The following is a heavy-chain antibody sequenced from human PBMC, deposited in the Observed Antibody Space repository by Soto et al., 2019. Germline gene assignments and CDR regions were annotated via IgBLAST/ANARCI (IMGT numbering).Heavy chain of an antibody. Sequence: QVQLQESGPGLVKPSQTLSLTCTVSGGSISSGGYYWSWIRQHPGKGLEWIGYIYYSGSTYYNPSPTSRVTISVDTSKNQFSLKLSSVTAADTAVYSCARGLLWEYYFDYWGQGTLVTVSS. CDR3: ARGLLWEYYFDY. D-gene: IGHD3-10*01. CDR2: IYYSGST. V-gene: IGHV4-31*03. J-gene: IGHJ4*02. CDR1: GGSISSGGYY.